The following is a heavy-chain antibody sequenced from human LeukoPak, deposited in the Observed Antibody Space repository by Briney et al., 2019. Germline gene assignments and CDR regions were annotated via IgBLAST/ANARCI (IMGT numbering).Heavy chain of an antibody. Sequence: PSQTLSLTCTVSGGSISSGGYYWSWIRQHPGKGLEWIGYIYYSGSTYYNPSLKSRVTISVDTSKNQFSLKLSSVTAADTAVYYCARDRDYYGSGSSDYYGMDVWGQGTTATVSS. CDR3: ARDRDYYGSGSSDYYGMDV. CDR2: IYYSGST. D-gene: IGHD3-10*01. J-gene: IGHJ6*02. V-gene: IGHV4-31*03. CDR1: GGSISSGGYY.